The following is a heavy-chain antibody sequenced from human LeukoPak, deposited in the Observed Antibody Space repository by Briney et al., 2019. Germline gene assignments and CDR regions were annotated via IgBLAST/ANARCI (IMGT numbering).Heavy chain of an antibody. CDR1: GFTFSSYS. J-gene: IGHJ4*02. V-gene: IGHV3-21*01. D-gene: IGHD3-22*01. CDR2: ISSGSTYI. CDR3: AKDYYLSYYDSSGYTYFDY. Sequence: GGSLRLSCEASGFTFSSYSMNWVRQAPGKGLEWVSSISSGSTYIYYADSVKGRFTISRDNSKNTLYLQMNSLRAEDTAVYYCAKDYYLSYYDSSGYTYFDYWGQGTLVTVSS.